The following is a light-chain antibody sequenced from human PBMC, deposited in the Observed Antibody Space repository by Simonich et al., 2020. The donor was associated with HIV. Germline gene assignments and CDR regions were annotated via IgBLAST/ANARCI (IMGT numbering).Light chain of an antibody. CDR2: CAS. CDR1: QSVSSN. V-gene: IGKV3D-15*02. CDR3: QQYGSSPLT. J-gene: IGKJ4*01. Sequence: EIVMMQSPATLSVSPGERATLSCRASQSVSSNLAWYQQKPGQAPRLLIYCASTRATGIPARFSGSGSGTEFTLTITSMQAEDFAVYYCQQYGSSPLTFGGGTKVEIK.